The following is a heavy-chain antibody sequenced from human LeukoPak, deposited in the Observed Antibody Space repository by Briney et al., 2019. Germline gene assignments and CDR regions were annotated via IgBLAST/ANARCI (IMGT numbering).Heavy chain of an antibody. CDR1: GFTFSSYA. J-gene: IGHJ5*02. CDR3: ARDSLIDTNWFDP. V-gene: IGHV3-30-3*01. CDR2: ISYDGSNK. Sequence: GRSLRLSCAASGFTFSSYAMHWVRQAPGKGLEWVAVISYDGSNKYYADSVKGRFTISRDNSKNTLYLQMNSLRAEDTAVYYCARDSLIDTNWFDPWGQGTLVTVSS.